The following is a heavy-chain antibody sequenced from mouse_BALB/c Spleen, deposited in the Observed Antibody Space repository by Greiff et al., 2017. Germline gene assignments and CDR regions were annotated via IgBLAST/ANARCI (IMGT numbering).Heavy chain of an antibody. J-gene: IGHJ4*01. Sequence: VKVVESGPGLVAPSQSLSITCTVSGFSLTGYGVNWVRQPPGKGLEWLGMIWGDGSTDYNSALKSRLSISKDNSKSQVFLKMNSLQTDDTARYYCARAGYGNYVGYAMDYWGQGTSVTVSS. V-gene: IGHV2-6-7*01. CDR2: IWGDGST. D-gene: IGHD2-10*02. CDR3: ARAGYGNYVGYAMDY. CDR1: GFSLTGYG.